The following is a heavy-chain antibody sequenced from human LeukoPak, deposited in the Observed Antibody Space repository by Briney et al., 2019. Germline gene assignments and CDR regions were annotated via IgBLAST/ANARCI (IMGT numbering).Heavy chain of an antibody. D-gene: IGHD3-9*01. J-gene: IGHJ5*02. CDR3: ARVLPLRYFEEGRGNWFDP. V-gene: IGHV4-61*01. Sequence: SETLSLTCTVSGGSVSSGSYYWSWIRQPPGTGLEWIGYIYYSGSTNYNPSLKSRVTISVDTSKNQFSLKLSSVTAADTAVYYCARVLPLRYFEEGRGNWFDPWGQGTLVTVSS. CDR2: IYYSGST. CDR1: GGSVSSGSYY.